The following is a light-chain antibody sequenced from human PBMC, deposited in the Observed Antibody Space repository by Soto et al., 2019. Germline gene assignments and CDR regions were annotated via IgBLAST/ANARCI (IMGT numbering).Light chain of an antibody. Sequence: DIPMTQSPSTLSASVGDRVTITCRASQRISSWLAWYQQKPGKAPKLLIYKASSLEGGVPSRFSGSGSGTEFTLTISSLQPDDFATYYCQQYNSYSRTFGQGTKVEIK. CDR3: QQYNSYSRT. CDR1: QRISSW. J-gene: IGKJ1*01. V-gene: IGKV1-5*03. CDR2: KAS.